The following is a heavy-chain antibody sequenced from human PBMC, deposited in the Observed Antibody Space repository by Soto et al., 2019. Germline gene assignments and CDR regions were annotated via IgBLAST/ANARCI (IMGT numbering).Heavy chain of an antibody. CDR2: INWNGGST. CDR3: AREGYDSSGYYPGDY. J-gene: IGHJ4*02. Sequence: GGSLRLSCAASGFTFDDYGMSWVRQAPGKGLEWVSGINWNGGSTGYADSVKGRFSISRDNAKNSLYLQMNSLRAEDTALYYCAREGYDSSGYYPGDYWGQGTLVTVSS. CDR1: GFTFDDYG. V-gene: IGHV3-20*04. D-gene: IGHD3-22*01.